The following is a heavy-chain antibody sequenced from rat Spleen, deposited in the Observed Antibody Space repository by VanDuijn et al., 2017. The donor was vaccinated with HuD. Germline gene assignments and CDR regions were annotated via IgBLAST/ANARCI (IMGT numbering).Heavy chain of an antibody. CDR2: ISPSGVGT. CDR3: ATGGLDTTLTDA. V-gene: IGHV5-19*01. Sequence: EVQLVESGGGLVQPGRSLKLSCAASGFTFSNYGMHWVRQAPTRGLEWVASISPSGVGTYYRDSMKGRFTISRDNAKSTLYLQMDSLRSEDTATYYCATGGLDTTLTDAWGRGASVTVSS. J-gene: IGHJ4*01. CDR1: GFTFSNYG. D-gene: IGHD1-4*01.